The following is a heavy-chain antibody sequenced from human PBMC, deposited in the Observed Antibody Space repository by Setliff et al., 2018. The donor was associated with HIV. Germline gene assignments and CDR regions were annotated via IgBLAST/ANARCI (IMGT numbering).Heavy chain of an antibody. CDR1: DGSVSDYF. CDR2: IYYSGST. D-gene: IGHD1-7*01. CDR3: ARGHTWNYYGGDYFDY. V-gene: IGHV4-59*02. Sequence: PSETLSLTCTVSDGSVSDYFWNWIRQPPGKGLEWIGYIYYSGSTNYNPSLESRVSISVDTSKNQFSLRLSSVTAADTAVYYCARGHTWNYYGGDYFDYWGQGSLVTVSS. J-gene: IGHJ4*02.